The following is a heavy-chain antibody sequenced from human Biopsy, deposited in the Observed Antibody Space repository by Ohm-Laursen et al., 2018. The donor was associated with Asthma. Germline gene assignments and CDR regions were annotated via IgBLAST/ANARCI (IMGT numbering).Heavy chain of an antibody. D-gene: IGHD5-24*01. CDR3: ARISRLGYNSLDYGMDV. CDR1: GFSVSTKY. V-gene: IGHV3-53*01. Sequence: SLRLSCAASGFSVSTKYMSWVRQAPGKGLEWVSLIYSGDNTYYADSVKGRFTISRDHSKRYLQMNNLRAEDTAVYHCARISRLGYNSLDYGMDVWGQGTTVTVSS. J-gene: IGHJ6*02. CDR2: IYSGDNT.